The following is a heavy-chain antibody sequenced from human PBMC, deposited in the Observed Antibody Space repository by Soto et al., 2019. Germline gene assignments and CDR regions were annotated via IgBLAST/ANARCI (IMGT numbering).Heavy chain of an antibody. CDR3: ARSPYSSGSYYPIDP. Sequence: ASVKVSCKASGGTFSSYAISWVRQAPGQGLEWMGGIIPIFGTANYAQKFQGRVTITADESTSTAYMELGSLTSEDTAVYYCARSPYSSGSYYPIDPWGQGTLVTVSS. V-gene: IGHV1-69*13. D-gene: IGHD3-22*01. J-gene: IGHJ5*02. CDR2: IIPIFGTA. CDR1: GGTFSSYA.